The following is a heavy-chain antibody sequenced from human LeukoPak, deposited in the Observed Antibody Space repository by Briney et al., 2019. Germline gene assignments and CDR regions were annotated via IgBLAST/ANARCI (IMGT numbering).Heavy chain of an antibody. V-gene: IGHV3-23*01. CDR3: AKATVTHLIDY. D-gene: IGHD4-17*01. Sequence: GGSLTLSGAASGFTFNSYAMNWLGQAPGKGLEGVSTSASGGSSYYADSVKGRFTISRDNSKNTLYLQMNSLGAEDTAVYYCAKATVTHLIDYWGQGTLVTVCS. CDR2: SASGGSS. CDR1: GFTFNSYA. J-gene: IGHJ4*02.